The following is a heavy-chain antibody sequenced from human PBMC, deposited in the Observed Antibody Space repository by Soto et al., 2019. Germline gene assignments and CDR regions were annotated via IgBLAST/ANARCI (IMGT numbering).Heavy chain of an antibody. CDR3: ITGAPSMY. J-gene: IGHJ4*02. CDR1: GFTFSDAW. Sequence: EVQLVESGGGLVKPGGSLRLSCAASGFTFSDAWMGWVRQAPGKGLEWVGRIKSKTAVGTTDYAAPVKGRFTISKDDSKNTLHLQMDSLKIEDTAVYYCITGAPSMYWGQGTLVTVSS. CDR2: IKSKTAVGTT. V-gene: IGHV3-15*01. D-gene: IGHD3-10*01.